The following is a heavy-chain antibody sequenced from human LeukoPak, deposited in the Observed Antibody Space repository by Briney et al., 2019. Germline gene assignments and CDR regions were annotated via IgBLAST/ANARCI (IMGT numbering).Heavy chain of an antibody. CDR1: GFTFSSYW. CDR2: IKQDGSEK. D-gene: IGHD5-24*01. CDR3: ARYVSDGYNAPFDS. Sequence: GGSLRLSCAASGFTFSSYWMGWVRQAPGKGLEWVANIKQDGSEKYYVDSVKGRFTISRDNAKNSLYLQMNSLRAEDTAVYFCARYVSDGYNAPFDSWGQGTLVTASS. V-gene: IGHV3-7*02. J-gene: IGHJ4*02.